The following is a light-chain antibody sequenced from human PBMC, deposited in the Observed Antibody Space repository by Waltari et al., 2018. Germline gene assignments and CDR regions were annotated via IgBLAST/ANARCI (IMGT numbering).Light chain of an antibody. CDR2: DVS. V-gene: IGLV2-14*03. CDR3: SSYTSTSTLVV. J-gene: IGLJ2*01. Sequence: QSALTQPASVSGSPGQSITISCSGTTNDIGTYDYVSWYQHHPGKAPKLIISDVSHRPSGVSSRFSGSKSGNTASLTVSGLQAEDEADYYCSSYTSTSTLVVFGGGTKLTVL. CDR1: TNDIGTYDY.